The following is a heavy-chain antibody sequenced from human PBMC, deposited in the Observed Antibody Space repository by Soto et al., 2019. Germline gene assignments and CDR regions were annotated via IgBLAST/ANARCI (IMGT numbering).Heavy chain of an antibody. V-gene: IGHV1-2*02. D-gene: IGHD6-19*01. J-gene: IGHJ6*02. CDR2: INPNSGGT. Sequence: ASVKVSCKASGYTFTGYYMHWVRQAPGQGLEWMGWINPNSGGTNYAQKFQGRVTMTRDTSISTAYMELSRLRSDDTAVYYCARDRFEAVAGFYYYYGMDVWGQGTTVTVSS. CDR1: GYTFTGYY. CDR3: ARDRFEAVAGFYYYYGMDV.